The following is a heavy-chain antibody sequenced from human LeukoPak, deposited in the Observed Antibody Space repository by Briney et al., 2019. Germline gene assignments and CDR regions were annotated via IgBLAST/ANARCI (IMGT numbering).Heavy chain of an antibody. CDR3: TRAGVTMIVVVNDS. Sequence: GGSLRLSCTASGFTFGDYAMSWFRQAPGKGLEWVGFIRSKAYGGTTEYAASVKGRFTISGDASKSIAYLQMNSLKTEDTAVYYCTRAGVTMIVVVNDSWGQGTLVTVSS. D-gene: IGHD3-22*01. V-gene: IGHV3-49*03. J-gene: IGHJ4*02. CDR2: IRSKAYGGTT. CDR1: GFTFGDYA.